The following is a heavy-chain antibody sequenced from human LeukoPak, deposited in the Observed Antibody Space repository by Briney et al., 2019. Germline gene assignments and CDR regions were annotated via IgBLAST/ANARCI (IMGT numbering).Heavy chain of an antibody. CDR1: GGSISSYY. CDR2: IYYSGST. D-gene: IGHD5-12*01. V-gene: IGHV4-59*01. CDR3: ASIRGYDLDY. Sequence: ETLSLTCTVSGGSISSYYWSWIRQPPGKGLEWIGYIYYSGSTNYNPSLKSRVTISVDTSKNQFSLKLSSVTAADTAVYYCASIRGYDLDYWGQGTLVTASS. J-gene: IGHJ4*02.